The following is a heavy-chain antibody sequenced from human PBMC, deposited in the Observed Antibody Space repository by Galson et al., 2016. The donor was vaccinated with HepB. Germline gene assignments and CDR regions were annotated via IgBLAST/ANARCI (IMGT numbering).Heavy chain of an antibody. CDR1: GGSVSSGSYY. Sequence: ETLSLTCTVSGGSVSSGSYYWSWIRQPPGKGLEWMGYIYYSGSTKYNPSPKSRVTISVDTTQNRFPLKLSSVTAADTAVYYCAREVTNWNDGRHFDYWGQGTQVTVSS. CDR3: AREVTNWNDGRHFDY. D-gene: IGHD1-20*01. CDR2: IYYSGST. J-gene: IGHJ4*02. V-gene: IGHV4-61*01.